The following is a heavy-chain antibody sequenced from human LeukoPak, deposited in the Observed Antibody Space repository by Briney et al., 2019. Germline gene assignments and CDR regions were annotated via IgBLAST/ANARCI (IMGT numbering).Heavy chain of an antibody. V-gene: IGHV3-23*01. CDR2: IGKRGTNI. CDR3: ASFDGYCSSTSCPYYYGMDV. CDR1: GFTFSTYA. Sequence: GGSLRLSCAASGFTFSTYAMSWVRQAPGKGLEWVSRIGKRGTNIYYADSVKGRFTISRDNSKNTLYLQMNSLRAEDTAVYYCASFDGYCSSTSCPYYYGMDVWGQGTTVTVSS. D-gene: IGHD2-2*01. J-gene: IGHJ6*02.